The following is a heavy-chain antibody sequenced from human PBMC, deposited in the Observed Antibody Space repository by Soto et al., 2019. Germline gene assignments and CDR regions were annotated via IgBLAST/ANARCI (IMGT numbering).Heavy chain of an antibody. D-gene: IGHD4-17*01. Sequence: QVQLQESGPGVVKPSQTLSLTCTVSGDSISSDDYYWSWIRQPPGKGLEWIGHISYSGTTSYNPSLKRRVLFSVDTSKKKFSLKLTSVTAADTAVYYCARSHDYSAYVFDGWGQGTLVTVSS. J-gene: IGHJ4*02. CDR3: ARSHDYSAYVFDG. CDR2: ISYSGTT. V-gene: IGHV4-30-4*01. CDR1: GDSISSDDYY.